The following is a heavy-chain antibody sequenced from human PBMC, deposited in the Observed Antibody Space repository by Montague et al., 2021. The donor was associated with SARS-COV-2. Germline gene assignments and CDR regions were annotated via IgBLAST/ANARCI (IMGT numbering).Heavy chain of an antibody. CDR3: ARTNSGSYSGAFDI. CDR1: GFTFSNYA. CDR2: ISYDGSNK. Sequence: SLRLSCAASGFTFSNYAMHWVRQAPGKGLEWVAVISYDGSNKYYADSVQGRFTISRDNSKNTLYLQMNSLRAEDTAVDYCARTNSGSYSGAFDIWGQGTMVTVSS. J-gene: IGHJ3*02. V-gene: IGHV3-30*04. D-gene: IGHD1-26*01.